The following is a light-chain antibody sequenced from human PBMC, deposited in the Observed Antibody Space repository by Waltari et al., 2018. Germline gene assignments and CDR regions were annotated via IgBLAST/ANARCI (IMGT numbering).Light chain of an antibody. V-gene: IGKV1-39*01. CDR2: VAS. CDR1: QSVSTY. CDR3: QQSYTSPPT. Sequence: DIQMTQSPSSLSASVGDRVTITCRASQSVSTYVNWYQQKPGKPPKFLIDVASTLQTGVPSSFSGIGSGTDFTLTISSLQPEDFATYHCQQSYTSPPTFGQGTKVEVK. J-gene: IGKJ1*01.